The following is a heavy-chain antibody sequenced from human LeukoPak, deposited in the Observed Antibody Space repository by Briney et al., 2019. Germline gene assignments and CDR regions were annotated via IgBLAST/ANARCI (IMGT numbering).Heavy chain of an antibody. V-gene: IGHV3-23*01. CDR1: GLILSDA. Sequence: GGSLRLSCAASGLILSDAWMGWVRQAPGKGLEWVSAISGSGGSTYYADSVKGRFTISRDNSKNTLYLQMNSLRAEDTAVYYCANGGAVFRLSYWGQGTLVTVSS. D-gene: IGHD3-3*01. CDR2: ISGSGGST. J-gene: IGHJ4*02. CDR3: ANGGAVFRLSY.